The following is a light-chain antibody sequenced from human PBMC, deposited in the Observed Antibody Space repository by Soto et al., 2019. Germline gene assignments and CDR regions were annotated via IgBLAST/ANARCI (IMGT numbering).Light chain of an antibody. CDR2: DAS. CDR1: QSVSSY. CDR3: QQRSNWPKT. Sequence: EIVLTQSPATLSLSPGERAILSCRASQSVSSYLAWYQHKPGQAPRLLIYDASNRATGIPARFSGSGSGTDFTLTISSLEPEDFAVYYCQQRSNWPKTFGQGTKVEIK. V-gene: IGKV3-11*01. J-gene: IGKJ1*01.